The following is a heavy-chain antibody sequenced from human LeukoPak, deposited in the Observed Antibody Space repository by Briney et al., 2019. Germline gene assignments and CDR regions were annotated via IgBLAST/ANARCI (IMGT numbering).Heavy chain of an antibody. CDR2: ISSSSNTI. J-gene: IGHJ4*02. CDR3: ARDRGASGWYRVLLYFDY. D-gene: IGHD6-19*01. CDR1: GFTFSSYS. Sequence: HPGGSLRLSCAASGFTFSSYSMNWVRQAPGKGLEWVSYISSSSNTIYYADSVKGRFTISRDNAKNSLYLQMNSLRAEDTAVYYCARDRGASGWYRVLLYFDYWGQGTLVTVSS. V-gene: IGHV3-48*01.